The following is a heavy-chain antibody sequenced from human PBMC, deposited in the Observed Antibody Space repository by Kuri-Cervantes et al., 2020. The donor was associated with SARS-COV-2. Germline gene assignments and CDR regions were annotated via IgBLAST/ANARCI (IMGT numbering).Heavy chain of an antibody. V-gene: IGHV4-59*01. CDR2: IYFTGNT. J-gene: IGHJ4*02. CDR1: GGSISSYY. Sequence: SETLSLTCSVSGGSISSYYWSWIRQPPGKGLEWTGNIYFTGNTNYNPALGSRVTISIDTPKNQFSLMLGSLTAADTAVYYCARRFGDYGQFDYWGQGTLVTVSS. CDR3: ARRFGDYGQFDY. D-gene: IGHD2-21*01.